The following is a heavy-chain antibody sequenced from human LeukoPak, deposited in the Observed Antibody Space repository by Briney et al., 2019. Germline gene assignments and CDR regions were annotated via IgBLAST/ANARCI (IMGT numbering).Heavy chain of an antibody. CDR3: AREYCGGDCYDYYFDY. J-gene: IGHJ4*02. Sequence: SVKVSCKASGGTFSSYAISWVRQAPGQGLEWKGGIIPIFGTANYAQKFQGRVTITADESTSTAYMELSSLRSEDTAVYYCAREYCGGDCYDYYFDYWRQGTLVTVSS. CDR2: IIPIFGTA. D-gene: IGHD2-21*02. CDR1: GGTFSSYA. V-gene: IGHV1-69*13.